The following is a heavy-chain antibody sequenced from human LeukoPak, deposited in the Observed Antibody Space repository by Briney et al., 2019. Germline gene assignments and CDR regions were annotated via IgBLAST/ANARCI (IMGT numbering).Heavy chain of an antibody. CDR1: GVSISSGGYY. Sequence: SETLSLTCTVSGVSISSGGYYWSWIRQHPGKGLEWIGYIYYSGSTYYNPSLKSRVTISVDTSKNQFSLKLSSVTAADTAVYYCARDRQRGDIRIWGQGTMVTVSS. D-gene: IGHD2-15*01. V-gene: IGHV4-31*03. CDR2: IYYSGST. CDR3: ARDRQRGDIRI. J-gene: IGHJ3*02.